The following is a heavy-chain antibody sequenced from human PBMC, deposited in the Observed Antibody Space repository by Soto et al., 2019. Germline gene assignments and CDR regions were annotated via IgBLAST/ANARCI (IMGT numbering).Heavy chain of an antibody. CDR1: GGSISSYY. J-gene: IGHJ4*02. V-gene: IGHV4-59*01. D-gene: IGHD3-10*01. CDR2: IYYSGST. Sequence: PSETLSLTCTVSGGSISSYYWSWIRQPPGKGLEWIGYIYYSGSTNYNPSLKSRVTISVDTSKNQFSLKLSSVTAADTAVYYCARVRYYYGSGSYYVDYWGQGTLVTVS. CDR3: ARVRYYYGSGSYYVDY.